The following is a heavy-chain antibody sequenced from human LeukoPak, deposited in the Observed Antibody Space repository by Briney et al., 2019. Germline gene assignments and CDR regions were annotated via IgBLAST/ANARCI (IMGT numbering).Heavy chain of an antibody. CDR2: ISGSGGST. Sequence: GGSLRLSCAASGFTFSSYAMSWVRQAPGKGLEWVSAISGSGGSTYYADSVKGRFTISRDNSKNTLDLQMNSLRAEDTAVYYYAKARGGSSSAFDIWGQGTMVTVSS. V-gene: IGHV3-23*01. CDR3: AKARGGSSSAFDI. J-gene: IGHJ3*02. D-gene: IGHD6-6*01. CDR1: GFTFSSYA.